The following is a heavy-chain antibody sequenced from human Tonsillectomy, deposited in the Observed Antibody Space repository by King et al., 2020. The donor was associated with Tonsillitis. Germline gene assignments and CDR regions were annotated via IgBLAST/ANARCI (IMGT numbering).Heavy chain of an antibody. D-gene: IGHD6-6*01. V-gene: IGHV4-31*01. CDR2: TFYSGNT. CDR3: AGWVSSSSYDWYFDV. CDR1: GGPISSGGFY. Sequence: VQLQESGPGLVKPSQTLSLTCTVSGGPISSGGFYWSWIRQHPGQGLEWLGFTFYSGNTFYNSSLKSLVTVSVDRSMNQFSLKLSSGTAADTAVYYWAGWVSSSSYDWYFDVWGRGTLVTVSS. J-gene: IGHJ2*01.